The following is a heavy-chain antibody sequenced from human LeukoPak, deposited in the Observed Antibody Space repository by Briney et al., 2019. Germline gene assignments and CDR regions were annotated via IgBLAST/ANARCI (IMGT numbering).Heavy chain of an antibody. V-gene: IGHV4-38-2*02. CDR3: ARSNVPAAPYYGMDV. J-gene: IGHJ6*02. CDR2: IYHSGST. CDR1: GYSISSGYY. Sequence: PSETLSLTCTVSGYSISSGYYWGWIRQPPGKGLEWIGYIYHSGSTYYNPSLKSRVTISVDASKNQFSLKLTSVTAADTAMYHCARSNVPAAPYYGMDVWGQGTTVTVSS. D-gene: IGHD2-2*01.